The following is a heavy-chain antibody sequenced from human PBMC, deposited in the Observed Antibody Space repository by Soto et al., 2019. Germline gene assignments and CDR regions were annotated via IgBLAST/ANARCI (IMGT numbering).Heavy chain of an antibody. CDR1: YGSGSSCPVY. CDR2: IYYRGNT. D-gene: IGHD6-13*01. Sequence: SLTCTVSYGSGSSCPVYWTLRRQHPGTGLEWIVYIYYRGNTYYHPSLKSRVTISIDTSKNQFSLRLNSVTAADTAVYYCARSGYSRSDFDHWGQGTLVTVSS. J-gene: IGHJ4*01. V-gene: IGHV4-31*03. CDR3: ARSGYSRSDFDH.